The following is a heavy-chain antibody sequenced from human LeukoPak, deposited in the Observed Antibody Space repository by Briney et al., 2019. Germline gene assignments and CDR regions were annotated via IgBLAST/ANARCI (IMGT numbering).Heavy chain of an antibody. CDR1: GGSFSGYY. Sequence: PSETLSLTCAVYGGSFSGYYWSWIRQPPGKGLEWIGEINHSGSTNYNPSLKSRVTISVDTSKNQFSLKLSSVTAADTAVYYCARGHRYQLKLYYYYYMDVWGKGTTVTVSS. J-gene: IGHJ6*03. CDR3: ARGHRYQLKLYYYYYMDV. CDR2: INHSGST. V-gene: IGHV4-34*01. D-gene: IGHD2-2*01.